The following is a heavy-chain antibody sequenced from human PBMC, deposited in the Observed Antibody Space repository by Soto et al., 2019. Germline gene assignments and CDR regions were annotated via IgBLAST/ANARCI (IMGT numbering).Heavy chain of an antibody. Sequence: QVQLVESGGGVVQPGRSLRLSCAASGFTFSSYAMHWVRQAPGKGLEWVAVIAYDGSNKYYADSVKGRFTISRDNSKNTLYLQMNSLRAEDTAVYYCARDSTHPSDSSGHSPGYWGQGTLVTVSS. V-gene: IGHV3-30-3*01. CDR1: GFTFSSYA. CDR2: IAYDGSNK. J-gene: IGHJ4*02. CDR3: ARDSTHPSDSSGHSPGY. D-gene: IGHD6-19*01.